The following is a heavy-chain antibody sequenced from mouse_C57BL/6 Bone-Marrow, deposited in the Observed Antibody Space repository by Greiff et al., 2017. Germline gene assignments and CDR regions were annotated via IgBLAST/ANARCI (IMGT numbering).Heavy chain of an antibody. CDR2: IDPENGDT. CDR1: GFNIKDDY. V-gene: IGHV14-4*01. Sequence: EVQVVESGAELVRPGASVKLSCTASGFNIKDDYMHWVKQRPEQGLEWIGWIDPENGDTEYASKFQGKATITADTSSNTAYLQLSSLTSEDTAVYYCTSLSRYFDVWGTGTTVTVSS. D-gene: IGHD1-1*01. J-gene: IGHJ1*03. CDR3: TSLSRYFDV.